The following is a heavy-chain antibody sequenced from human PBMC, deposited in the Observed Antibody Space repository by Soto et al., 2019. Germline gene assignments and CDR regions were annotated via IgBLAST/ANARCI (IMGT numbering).Heavy chain of an antibody. J-gene: IGHJ6*02. CDR2: ISYDESHI. D-gene: IGHD1-26*01. CDR1: GFIFRNYA. CDR3: AKDLGLRIVGAPVGGMDV. Sequence: LRLSCAASGFIFRNYAIHWVRQAPGKGLEWVALISYDESHIQYADSVKGRFTISRDNSKNTLYLQMNSLRAEDTAVYYCAKDLGLRIVGAPVGGMDVWGQGTTVTVSS. V-gene: IGHV3-30*18.